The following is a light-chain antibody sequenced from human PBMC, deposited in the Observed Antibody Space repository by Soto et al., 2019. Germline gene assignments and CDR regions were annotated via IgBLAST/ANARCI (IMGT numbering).Light chain of an antibody. Sequence: DIVMTQSPDSLTVSLGERATINCKSSQSLLYSSNNKTYLAWYQHRPGQSPTMLIFWASARESGVPDRFAGSGSETDFTLTISSLQAEDAAAYYCQQYYSDFFTFGQGTRLEIK. CDR3: QQYYSDFFT. J-gene: IGKJ2*01. CDR1: QSLLYSSNNKTY. CDR2: WAS. V-gene: IGKV4-1*01.